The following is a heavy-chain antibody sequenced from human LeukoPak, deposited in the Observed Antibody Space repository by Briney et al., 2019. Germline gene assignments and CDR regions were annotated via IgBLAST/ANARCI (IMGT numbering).Heavy chain of an antibody. J-gene: IGHJ4*02. D-gene: IGHD1-26*01. CDR2: INSDGSST. V-gene: IGHV3-74*01. CDR1: GFTFDDYA. Sequence: GGSLRLPCAASGFTFDDYAMHWVRQAPGKGLVWVSRINSDGSSTSYADSVKGRFTISRDNAKNTLYLQMNSLRAEDTAVYYCARRSSGSPPYYFGYWGQETLVTVSS. CDR3: ARRSSGSPPYYFGY.